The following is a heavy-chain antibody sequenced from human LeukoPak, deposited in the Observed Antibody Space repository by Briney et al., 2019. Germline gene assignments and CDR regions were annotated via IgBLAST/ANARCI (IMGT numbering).Heavy chain of an antibody. CDR2: VSSSGST. CDR1: GAAINSINSVNDY. V-gene: IGHV4-61*02. D-gene: IGHD6-13*01. J-gene: IGHJ5*02. CDR3: AQNHGYSSSNGGFDP. Sequence: TLSLTCSVSGAAINSINSVNDYWTWIRQPAGKGLEWIGRVSSSGSTNYNPSFKSRVTISADTSKNQFSLTLNSVTAADTAVYYCAQNHGYSSSNGGFDPWGQGTLVTVSS.